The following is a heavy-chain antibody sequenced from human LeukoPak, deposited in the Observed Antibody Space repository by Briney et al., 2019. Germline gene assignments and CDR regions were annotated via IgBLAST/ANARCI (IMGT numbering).Heavy chain of an antibody. V-gene: IGHV3-30*02. Sequence: VGSLRLSCAASGFTFSTYGMHWVRQAPGKGLEWVAFIHYDGSNQYYADSVKGRFTISRENSKNTLYLQMNSLRAEDTAVYYCAKAHTGCGGDCYWWFDPWGQGTLVTVSS. D-gene: IGHD2-21*01. J-gene: IGHJ5*02. CDR1: GFTFSTYG. CDR3: AKAHTGCGGDCYWWFDP. CDR2: IHYDGSNQ.